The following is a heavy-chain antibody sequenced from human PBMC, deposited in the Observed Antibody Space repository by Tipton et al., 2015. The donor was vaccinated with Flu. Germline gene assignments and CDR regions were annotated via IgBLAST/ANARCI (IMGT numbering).Heavy chain of an antibody. J-gene: IGHJ4*02. CDR3: ARDDYDILTGNEFDC. V-gene: IGHV4-38-2*02. CDR2: VHRSGNT. D-gene: IGHD3-9*01. CDR1: GYSIRSAYY. Sequence: TLSLTCSVSGYSIRSAYYWGWVRRPPGKGLEWIGSVHRSGNTYYKPSLKSRVSISVDTSMNQFSLNLLSVTAADTAVYYCARDDYDILTGNEFDCWGQGTLVTVSS.